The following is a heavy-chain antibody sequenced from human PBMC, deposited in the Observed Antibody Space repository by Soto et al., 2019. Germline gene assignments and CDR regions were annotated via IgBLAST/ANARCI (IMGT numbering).Heavy chain of an antibody. Sequence: GSLRLTCGASGFTFSSYAMSWVRQAPGKGLEWIGEINHSGSTNYNPSLKSRVTISVDTSKNQFSLKLSSVTAADTAVYYCARVVGAVDYYYGMDVWGQGTTVTVSS. V-gene: IGHV4-34*01. D-gene: IGHD6-19*01. CDR2: INHSGST. CDR3: ARVVGAVDYYYGMDV. CDR1: GFTFSSYA. J-gene: IGHJ6*02.